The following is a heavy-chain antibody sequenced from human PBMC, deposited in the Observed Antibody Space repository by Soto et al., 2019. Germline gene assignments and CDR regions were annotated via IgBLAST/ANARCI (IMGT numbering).Heavy chain of an antibody. J-gene: IGHJ6*02. V-gene: IGHV1-18*01. D-gene: IGHD2-21*02. Sequence: ASVKVSCKASGYTFTSYGISWVRQAPGQGLAWMGWISAYNVNTNYAQKLQGRVTMTTDTSTSTAYMELRSLRSDDTAVYYCARVSIDEAAYCGGACYSRFYHYCRDVWGPRPTVTASS. CDR3: ARVSIDEAAYCGGACYSRFYHYCRDV. CDR1: GYTFTSYG. CDR2: ISAYNVNT.